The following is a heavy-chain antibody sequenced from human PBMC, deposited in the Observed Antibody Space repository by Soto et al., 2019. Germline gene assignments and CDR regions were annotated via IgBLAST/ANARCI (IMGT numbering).Heavy chain of an antibody. CDR2: SDRTGRAI. D-gene: IGHD3-9*01. CDR1: GFSINNHE. Sequence: PGGSLRLSCEPSGFSINNHETDWVRQAPGKGLEWVSYSDRTGRAIYYADSVKDRFIISRDNAKNTLYLEMNGLTAEDTAIYYCARDLTGYAMDVWGQGTTVTVSS. V-gene: IGHV3-48*03. CDR3: ARDLTGYAMDV. J-gene: IGHJ6*02.